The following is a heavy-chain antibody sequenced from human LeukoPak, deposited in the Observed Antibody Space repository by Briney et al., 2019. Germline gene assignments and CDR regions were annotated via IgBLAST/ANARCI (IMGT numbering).Heavy chain of an antibody. J-gene: IGHJ4*02. D-gene: IGHD6-19*01. CDR1: GGSISSYY. CDR2: IYTSGTT. CDR3: ARGDTVTGTFDY. Sequence: PSETLFLTCTVSGGSISSYYWSWVRQPAGKALEWIGRIYTSGTTSYNPSLKSRVTISVDTSKNHFSLKLTSVTAADTAVYYCARGDTVTGTFDYWGQGALVTVSS. V-gene: IGHV4-4*07.